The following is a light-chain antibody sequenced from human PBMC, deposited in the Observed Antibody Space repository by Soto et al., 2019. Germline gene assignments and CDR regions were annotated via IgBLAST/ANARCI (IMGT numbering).Light chain of an antibody. Sequence: QSALTQPASVSGSPGQSITISCTGTSSDIGGYNYVSWYQQHPGKAPKLMLYEVSNRPSGVSNRFSGSKSGNTASLTITGLQAEDEADYYCNSYTSSSTLYVFGTGTKLTV. CDR2: EVS. CDR1: SSDIGGYNY. J-gene: IGLJ1*01. CDR3: NSYTSSSTLYV. V-gene: IGLV2-14*01.